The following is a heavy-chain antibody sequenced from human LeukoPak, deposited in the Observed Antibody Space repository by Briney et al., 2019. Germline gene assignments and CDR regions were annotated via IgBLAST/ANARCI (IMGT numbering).Heavy chain of an antibody. J-gene: IGHJ5*02. CDR2: IYHSGST. CDR3: ARRFSTSWSHFDP. V-gene: IGHV4-30-2*03. CDR1: GGSISSGGYY. D-gene: IGHD6-13*01. Sequence: SETLSLTCTVSGGSISSGGYYWSWIRQPPGKGLEWIGYIYHSGSTYYNPSLKSRVTISADTSNNQFSLKLTSVTAADTAVYYCARRFSTSWSHFDPWGQGTLVTVSS.